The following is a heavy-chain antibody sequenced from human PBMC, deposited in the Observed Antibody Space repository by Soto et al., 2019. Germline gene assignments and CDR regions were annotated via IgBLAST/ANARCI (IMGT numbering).Heavy chain of an antibody. Sequence: EVQLLESGGGLVQPGGSLRLSCAASGFTFSSYAMNWVRQAPGKGLEWVSVISGSGDSTYYADSVKGRFTISRDNSKNTLYLQMNSLRAEDTDVYYCARRASGSYFDYWGQGTLVTVSS. CDR2: ISGSGDST. V-gene: IGHV3-23*01. CDR1: GFTFSSYA. D-gene: IGHD3-10*01. CDR3: ARRASGSYFDY. J-gene: IGHJ4*02.